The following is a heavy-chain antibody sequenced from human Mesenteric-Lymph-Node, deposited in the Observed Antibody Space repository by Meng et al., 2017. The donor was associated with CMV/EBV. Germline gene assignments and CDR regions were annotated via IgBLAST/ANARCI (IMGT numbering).Heavy chain of an antibody. CDR3: ARDDIVVVPAAKYYYGMDV. J-gene: IGHJ6*02. Sequence: SETLSLTCTVSGGSISSYYWSWIRQPPGKGLEWIGYIYYSGSTNYNTSLKSRVTISVDTSKNQFSLKLSSVTAADTAVYYCARDDIVVVPAAKYYYGMDVWGQGTTVTVSS. D-gene: IGHD2-2*01. CDR1: GGSISSYY. CDR2: IYYSGST. V-gene: IGHV4-59*01.